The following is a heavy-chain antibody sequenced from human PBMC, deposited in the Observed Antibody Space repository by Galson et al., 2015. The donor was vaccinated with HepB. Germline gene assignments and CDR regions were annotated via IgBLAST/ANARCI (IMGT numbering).Heavy chain of an antibody. J-gene: IGHJ6*02. Sequence: SVKVSCKASGYTFTSYAMHWVRQAPGQRLEWMGWINAGNGNTKYSQKFQGRVTITRDTSASTAYMELSSLRSGDTAVYYCARVVTLYYYYGMDVWGQGTTVTVSS. CDR2: INAGNGNT. CDR3: ARVVTLYYYYGMDV. D-gene: IGHD4-23*01. V-gene: IGHV1-3*01. CDR1: GYTFTSYA.